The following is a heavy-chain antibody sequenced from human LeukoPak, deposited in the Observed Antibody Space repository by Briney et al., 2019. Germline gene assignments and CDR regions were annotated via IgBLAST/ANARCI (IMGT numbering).Heavy chain of an antibody. CDR2: INSDGSTT. Sequence: GGSLRLSCAASGFTFSGYGMNWVRQAPGKGLVWVSRINSDGSTTNYADSVKGRFTISRDNAKNTLYLQMNSLRAEDTAVYYCVRAIVYSAYDYLGYWGQGSLVTVSS. CDR3: VRAIVYSAYDYLGY. J-gene: IGHJ4*02. CDR1: GFTFSGYG. V-gene: IGHV3-74*01. D-gene: IGHD5-12*01.